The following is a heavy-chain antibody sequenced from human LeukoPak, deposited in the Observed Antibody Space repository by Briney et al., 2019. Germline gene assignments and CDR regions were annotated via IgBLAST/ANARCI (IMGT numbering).Heavy chain of an antibody. Sequence: GGSLRLSCAASGFTFSSYNMNGVRQAPGRGLEWVSSISSSSSYIYYADSLKGRFTISRDNAKNSLFLQMNSLRAEDTAVYYCARVYTYGSPTSYLDYRGQGTVVTVSS. D-gene: IGHD5-18*01. J-gene: IGHJ4*02. CDR2: ISSSSSYI. CDR3: ARVYTYGSPTSYLDY. CDR1: GFTFSSYN. V-gene: IGHV3-21*01.